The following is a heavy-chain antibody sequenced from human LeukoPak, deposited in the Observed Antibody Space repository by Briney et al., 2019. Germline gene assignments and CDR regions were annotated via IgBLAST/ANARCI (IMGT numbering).Heavy chain of an antibody. CDR2: ISYDGSNK. CDR3: AKELVTATRKVSYEFDY. V-gene: IGHV3-30*18. Sequence: PGGSLRLCCAASGFTFSSYGMHWGRQAPGKGLEWVAVISYDGSNKYYADSVKGRFTISRDNSKNTLYLQMNSLRAEDTAVYYCAKELVTATRKVSYEFDYWGQGTLVTVSS. CDR1: GFTFSSYG. J-gene: IGHJ4*02. D-gene: IGHD2-15*01.